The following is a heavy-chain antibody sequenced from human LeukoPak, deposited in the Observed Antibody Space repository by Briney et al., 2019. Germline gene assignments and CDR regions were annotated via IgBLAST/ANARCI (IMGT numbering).Heavy chain of an antibody. CDR3: ARVAAGNYYYYGMDV. V-gene: IGHV1-69*13. CDR1: GGTFSSYA. CDR2: IIPIFGTA. D-gene: IGHD6-13*01. J-gene: IGHJ6*02. Sequence: ASVKVSCKASGGTFSSYAISWVRQAPGQGLEWMGGIIPIFGTANYAQKFQGRVTTTADESTSTAYMELSSLRSEDTAVYYCARVAAGNYYYYGMDVWGQGTTVTVSS.